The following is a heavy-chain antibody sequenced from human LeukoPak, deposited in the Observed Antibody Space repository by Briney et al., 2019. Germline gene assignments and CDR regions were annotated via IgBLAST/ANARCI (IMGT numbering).Heavy chain of an antibody. CDR3: AKGVVAATNAAYYGMDV. CDR2: ISNDESDK. Sequence: PGGSLRLSCAASGFTFSNYGMHWARQAPGQGLERVAVISNDESDKYYADSGKGRFTISRDNSKKTLYLQMNSLRPEDTAVYYCAKGVVAATNAAYYGMDVWGQGTTVTVSS. CDR1: GFTFSNYG. D-gene: IGHD2-15*01. V-gene: IGHV3-30*18. J-gene: IGHJ6*02.